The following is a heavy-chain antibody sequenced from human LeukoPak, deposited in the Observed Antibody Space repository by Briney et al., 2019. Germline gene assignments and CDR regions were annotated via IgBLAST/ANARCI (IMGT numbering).Heavy chain of an antibody. CDR2: IRYDGSNK. Sequence: GGSLRLSCAASGFTFSNYVMHWVRQAPGKGLEWVSFIRYDGSNKNYVDSVKGRFTISRDNSKNTVDLEMNSLRAEDTAVYYCAKGVSRDGYNYFDYWGQGTLVTVSS. D-gene: IGHD5-24*01. J-gene: IGHJ4*02. CDR3: AKGVSRDGYNYFDY. CDR1: GFTFSNYV. V-gene: IGHV3-30*02.